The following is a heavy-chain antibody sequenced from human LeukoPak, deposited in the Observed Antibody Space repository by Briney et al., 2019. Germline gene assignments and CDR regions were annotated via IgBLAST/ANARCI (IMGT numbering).Heavy chain of an antibody. Sequence: GRSLRLSCAASGFTFSSDGMHWVRQAPGKGLEWVAVISYDGSNKYYADSVKGRFTISRDNSKNTLYLQMNSLRAEDTAVYYCANESPKRRWLQVDYWGQGTLVTVSS. CDR3: ANESPKRRWLQVDY. V-gene: IGHV3-30*18. J-gene: IGHJ4*02. CDR1: GFTFSSDG. D-gene: IGHD5-24*01. CDR2: ISYDGSNK.